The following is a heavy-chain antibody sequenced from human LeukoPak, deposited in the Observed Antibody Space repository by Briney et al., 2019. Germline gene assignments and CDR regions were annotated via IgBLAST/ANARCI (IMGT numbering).Heavy chain of an antibody. V-gene: IGHV3-23*01. CDR2: ISGSGVTT. Sequence: GGSLRLSCAASGFTFSSYAMSWVRQAPGKGLEWVSAISGSGVTTYYADSVKGRFTISRDNAKNSLYLQMNSLRAEDTAVYYCATYSSSNGREFQYWGQGTLVTVSS. CDR3: ATYSSSNGREFQY. D-gene: IGHD2-2*01. CDR1: GFTFSSYA. J-gene: IGHJ1*01.